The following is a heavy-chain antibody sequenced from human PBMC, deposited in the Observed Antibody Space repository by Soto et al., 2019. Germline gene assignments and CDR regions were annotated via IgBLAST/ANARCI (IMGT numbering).Heavy chain of an antibody. CDR1: GFTFSDYD. J-gene: IGHJ6*02. Sequence: EVQLVESGGGLVKPGGSLRLSCAASGFTFSDYDMTWVRQAPGKGLERVSSITSNSIYKYSADSLKGRFTISRDNGKNSLLLQINRLRAEDTAVCYCARDLSGVYYYYHGLDVGAQGTTVTVSS. V-gene: IGHV3-21*01. CDR3: ARDLSGVYYYYHGLDV. D-gene: IGHD2-8*01. CDR2: ITSNSIYK.